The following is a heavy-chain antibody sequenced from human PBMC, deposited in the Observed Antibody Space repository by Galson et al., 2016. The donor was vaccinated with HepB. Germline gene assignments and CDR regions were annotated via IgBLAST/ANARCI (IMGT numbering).Heavy chain of an antibody. D-gene: IGHD3-22*01. V-gene: IGHV4-30-4*01. CDR1: GGSISSGDYY. CDR2: MYNTGDT. CDR3: ARGKYFESSGPFGSGGYYFDN. Sequence: TLSLTCTVSGGSISSGDYYWTWIRQTPAKGLEWIGYMYNTGDTYYNPSLKSRLGLSLDMSKNQFSLQLTSDTAAVTALYYCARGKYFESSGPFGSGGYYFDNWGQGTLVIVSS. J-gene: IGHJ4*02.